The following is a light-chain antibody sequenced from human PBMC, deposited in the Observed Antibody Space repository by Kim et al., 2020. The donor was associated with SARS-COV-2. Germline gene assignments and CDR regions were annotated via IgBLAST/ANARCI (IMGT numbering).Light chain of an antibody. CDR1: QDISTW. CDR3: QQTNGFPVT. J-gene: IGKJ5*01. Sequence: ASVGDRVTITCRASQDISTWLAWFQQKPGKAPKLLIYAAAALQSGVPSRFSGSGSGTDFTLTISSLQPEDFATYYCQQTNGFPVTFGQGTRLDIK. CDR2: AAA. V-gene: IGKV1-12*01.